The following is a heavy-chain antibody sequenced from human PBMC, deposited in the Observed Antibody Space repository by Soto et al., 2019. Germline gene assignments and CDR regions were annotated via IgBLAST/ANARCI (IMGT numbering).Heavy chain of an antibody. V-gene: IGHV3-21*01. Sequence: VQLVESGGGLVKPGGSLRLSCAASGFTFSSYTMNWVRQAPGKGLEWVSSTSSRGSDTYYADSVKGRFTISRDNAKNSLYLQMNSLRADDTAVYYCAKAGSGSFLADWGQGTLVTVSS. CDR2: TSSRGSDT. CDR1: GFTFSSYT. J-gene: IGHJ4*02. CDR3: AKAGSGSFLAD. D-gene: IGHD3-10*01.